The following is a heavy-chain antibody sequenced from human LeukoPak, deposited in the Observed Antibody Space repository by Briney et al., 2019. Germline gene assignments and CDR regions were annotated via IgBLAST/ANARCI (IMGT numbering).Heavy chain of an antibody. D-gene: IGHD3-16*01. CDR2: IFYSGST. CDR3: ARGGTAYTNDC. Sequence: SETLSLTCTVSGGSISSYYWSWIRQPPGKGLEWIGYIFYSGSTNYNPSLKTRVTISVDTSKNQFSLNLTSVTAADTAVYYCARGGTAYTNDCWGQGTLVTVSS. CDR1: GGSISSYY. J-gene: IGHJ4*02. V-gene: IGHV4-59*08.